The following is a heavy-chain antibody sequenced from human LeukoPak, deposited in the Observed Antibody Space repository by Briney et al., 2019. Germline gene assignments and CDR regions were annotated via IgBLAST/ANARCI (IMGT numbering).Heavy chain of an antibody. CDR3: AKDPLFCSNGVCPIYYFDY. D-gene: IGHD2-8*01. CDR2: GRASGTRT. V-gene: IGHV3-23*01. J-gene: IGHJ4*02. Sequence: PGGSLRLSCEASGFTFSNYAMSWVRQAPGKGLEWVSTGRASGTRTDYADSVKGRFTISRDNSKNTLYLQMNSLRAEDTAVYYCAKDPLFCSNGVCPIYYFDYWGQGTLVTVSS. CDR1: GFTFSNYA.